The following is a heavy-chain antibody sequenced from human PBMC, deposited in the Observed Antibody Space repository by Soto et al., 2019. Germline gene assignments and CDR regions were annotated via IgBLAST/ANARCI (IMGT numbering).Heavy chain of an antibody. CDR3: ARDRAVADPIWFDT. CDR2: ISYDGSKK. D-gene: IGHD6-19*01. Sequence: QVQLVESGGGVVQPGRSLRLSCAASGLTIRSYAMHWVRQAPGKGLEWVAVISYDGSKKFHADAVKGRFTISRDKSKNTLYLQMNSLRAEDTAVYYCARDRAVADPIWFDTWGQGTLVNVSS. V-gene: IGHV3-30-3*01. J-gene: IGHJ5*02. CDR1: GLTIRSYA.